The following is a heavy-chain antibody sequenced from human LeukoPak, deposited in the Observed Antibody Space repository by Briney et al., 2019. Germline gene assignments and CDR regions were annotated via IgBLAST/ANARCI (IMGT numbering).Heavy chain of an antibody. CDR2: ISGSVGSA. J-gene: IGHJ4*02. Sequence: AGGSLRLSCAASGFTFSSYAMNWVRQAPGKGLEWVSGISGSVGSAYYADSVKGRFTISRDNSKNTLYLQMNSLRAEDTAVYYCARDYGYCSGGSCYSGFSYYFDYWGQGTLVTVSS. CDR1: GFTFSSYA. V-gene: IGHV3-23*01. CDR3: ARDYGYCSGGSCYSGFSYYFDY. D-gene: IGHD2-15*01.